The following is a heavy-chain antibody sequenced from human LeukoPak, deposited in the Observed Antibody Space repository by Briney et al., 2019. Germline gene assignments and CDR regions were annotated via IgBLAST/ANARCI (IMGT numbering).Heavy chain of an antibody. J-gene: IGHJ4*02. V-gene: IGHV3-21*01. CDR2: ISSSSSYI. D-gene: IGHD1-26*01. CDR3: ARVRGSYFLDY. CDR1: GITFSSYS. Sequence: GGSLRLSCAASGITFSSYSMNWVRQAPGKGLEWVSSISSSSSYIYYADSVKGRFTISRDNAKNSLYLQMNSLRAEDTAVYYCARVRGSYFLDYWGQGTLATVSS.